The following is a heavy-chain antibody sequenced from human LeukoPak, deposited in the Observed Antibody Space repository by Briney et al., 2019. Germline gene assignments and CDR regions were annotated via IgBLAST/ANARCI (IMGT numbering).Heavy chain of an antibody. CDR1: GFTFSSYE. V-gene: IGHV3-48*03. Sequence: GGSLRLSCAASGFTFSSYEMNWVRQAPGKGLEWVSYISSSGSTIYYADSVKGRFTISRDNAKNSLYLQMNSLRAEDTAVYYCARGGVATGFDYWGQGTLVTVSS. CDR2: ISSSGSTI. D-gene: IGHD5-12*01. CDR3: ARGGVATGFDY. J-gene: IGHJ4*02.